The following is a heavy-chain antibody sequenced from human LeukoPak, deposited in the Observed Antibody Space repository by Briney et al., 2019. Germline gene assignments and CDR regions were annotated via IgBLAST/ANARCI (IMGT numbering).Heavy chain of an antibody. CDR3: ARLSGPYYYGMDV. CDR1: GRSISSSSYY. Sequence: SETLSLTCTVSGRSISSSSYYWGWLRQPPGKGLEGIGSIYYSGSTYSHPSIKSQVPISVDTCKNQFSLKLSSVTAADTAVYYCARLSGPYYYGMDVGGQGTTVTVSS. V-gene: IGHV4-39*01. D-gene: IGHD7-27*01. CDR2: IYYSGST. J-gene: IGHJ6*02.